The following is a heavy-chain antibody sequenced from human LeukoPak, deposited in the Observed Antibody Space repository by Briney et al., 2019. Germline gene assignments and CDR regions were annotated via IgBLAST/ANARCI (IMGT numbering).Heavy chain of an antibody. Sequence: GGSLRLSCAASGFTFSSYNMNWVRQAPGKGLEWVSYISSASGSIYYADSVKGRFTISRDNAKNSLYLQMNSLRAEDTALYYCAKDKQSARGAFDIWGQGTMVTVSS. CDR3: AKDKQSARGAFDI. CDR2: ISSASGSI. CDR1: GFTFSSYN. J-gene: IGHJ3*02. V-gene: IGHV3-48*04.